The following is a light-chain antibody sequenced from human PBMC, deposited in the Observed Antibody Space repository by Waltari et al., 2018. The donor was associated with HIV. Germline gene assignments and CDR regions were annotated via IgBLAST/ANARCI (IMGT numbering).Light chain of an antibody. CDR2: AAS. J-gene: IGKJ1*01. CDR3: QQYYSTLWT. V-gene: IGKV1-NL1*01. Sequence: DIQMTQSPSSLSASVGDRVTITCRASQGISNSLAWYQQKPGKAPKLLLYAASRLESGVPSRFRGSGSGTDYTLTISSLQPEDFATYYCQQYYSTLWTFGQGTKVEIK. CDR1: QGISNS.